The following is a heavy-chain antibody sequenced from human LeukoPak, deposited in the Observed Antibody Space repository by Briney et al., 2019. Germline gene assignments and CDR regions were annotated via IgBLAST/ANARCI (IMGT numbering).Heavy chain of an antibody. J-gene: IGHJ4*02. CDR3: ARDRGPRTGFMVREAYDY. D-gene: IGHD3-10*01. CDR2: INTDGSIT. CDR1: GNSW. Sequence: GGSLRLSCAASGNSWIHWVRQAPGKGLVWVSRINTDGSITNYADSVKGRFSISRDNAKNTLYLQMSSLRAEDTAVYYCARDRGPRTGFMVREAYDYWGQGTLVTVSS. V-gene: IGHV3-74*01.